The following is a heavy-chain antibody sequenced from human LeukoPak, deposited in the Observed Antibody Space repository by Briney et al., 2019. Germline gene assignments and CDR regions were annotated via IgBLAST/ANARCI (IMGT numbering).Heavy chain of an antibody. D-gene: IGHD3-10*01. CDR3: ARDSGTTGEVKFDP. CDR2: INHSGST. Sequence: PSETLSLTCVDYGGTFSGYYWSWIHQPPGKGLEWLGEINHSGSTNYNPSLKSRVTISVDTSKNQFSLKLSSVTAADTAVYYCARDSGTTGEVKFDPWGQGSLVTVSS. J-gene: IGHJ5*02. V-gene: IGHV4-34*01. CDR1: GGTFSGYY.